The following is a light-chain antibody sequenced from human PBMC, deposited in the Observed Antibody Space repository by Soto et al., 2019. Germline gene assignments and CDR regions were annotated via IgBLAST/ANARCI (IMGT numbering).Light chain of an antibody. CDR2: DAS. J-gene: IGKJ5*01. Sequence: DIQMTQSPSSLAASVGDRVTITCQASQDISNYLNWYQQKPGKAPKLLIYDASNLETGVPSRFSGSGSRTYFTFTISSLQPEDIATYYCQQYDNLPITFGQGTRLEIK. V-gene: IGKV1-33*01. CDR1: QDISNY. CDR3: QQYDNLPIT.